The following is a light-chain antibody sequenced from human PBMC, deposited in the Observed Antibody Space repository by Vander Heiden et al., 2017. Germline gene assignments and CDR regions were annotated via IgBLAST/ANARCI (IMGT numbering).Light chain of an antibody. Sequence: SSVLTQPPSVSVSPGKPARITCRGNNIGSTSEHWYQQKPAPATVLVVYADRDRPSGIRERCSGSNSGNTATLTISRVEAGEEADYYCQVWDRSSDHYVFGTGTKVTVL. J-gene: IGLJ1*01. V-gene: IGLV3-21*03. CDR3: QVWDRSSDHYV. CDR2: ADR. CDR1: NIGSTS.